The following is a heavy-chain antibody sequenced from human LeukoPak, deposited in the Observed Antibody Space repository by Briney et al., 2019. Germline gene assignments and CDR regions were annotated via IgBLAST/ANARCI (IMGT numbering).Heavy chain of an antibody. CDR1: GGSISSSSYY. Sequence: SETLSLTCTVSGGSISSSSYYWGWIRQPPGKGLEWIGSIYYSGSTYYNPSLKSRVTMSVDTSKNQFSLKLSSVTAADTAVYYCARGAYCGGDCYYFDYWGQGTLVTVSS. CDR2: IYYSGST. V-gene: IGHV4-39*07. D-gene: IGHD2-21*02. CDR3: ARGAYCGGDCYYFDY. J-gene: IGHJ4*02.